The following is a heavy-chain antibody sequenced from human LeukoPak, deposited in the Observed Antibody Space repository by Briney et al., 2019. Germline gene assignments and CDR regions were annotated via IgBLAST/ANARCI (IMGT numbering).Heavy chain of an antibody. CDR2: ISGSGGST. J-gene: IGHJ4*02. CDR3: ATDRGWRTSGYYLYYFEY. CDR1: GFTFSSYA. V-gene: IGHV3-23*01. D-gene: IGHD3-3*01. Sequence: GGSLGLSCAASGFTFSSYAMSWVRQAPGKGLEWVSAISGSGGSTYYADSVKGRFTISRDNSKNTLYLQMNSLRAEDTAVYYCATDRGWRTSGYYLYYFEYWGQGTLVTYSS.